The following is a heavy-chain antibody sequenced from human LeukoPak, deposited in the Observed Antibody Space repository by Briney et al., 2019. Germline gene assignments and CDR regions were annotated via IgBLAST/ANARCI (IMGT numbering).Heavy chain of an antibody. J-gene: IGHJ4*02. CDR1: GFTFSSYG. D-gene: IGHD6-19*01. CDR2: ISYDGSNK. CDR3: AKALYRMRKQSAQLDY. V-gene: IGHV3-30*18. Sequence: PGGSLRLSCAASGFTFSSYGMHWVRQAPGKGLEWVAVISYDGSNKYYADSVKGRFTISRDNSKNTLYLQMNSLRAEDTAVYYCAKALYRMRKQSAQLDYWGQGTLVTVSS.